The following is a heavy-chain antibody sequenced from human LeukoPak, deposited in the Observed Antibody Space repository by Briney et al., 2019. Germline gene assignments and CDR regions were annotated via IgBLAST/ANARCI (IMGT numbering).Heavy chain of an antibody. Sequence: GASVKVSCKASGGTFSSYAISWVRQAPGQGLEWTGGIIPIFGTANYAQKFQGRVTITADESTSTAYMELSSLRSEDTAVYYCARPVYDFWSGYRGWFDPWGQGTLVTVSS. D-gene: IGHD3-3*01. CDR3: ARPVYDFWSGYRGWFDP. CDR2: IIPIFGTA. J-gene: IGHJ5*02. V-gene: IGHV1-69*13. CDR1: GGTFSSYA.